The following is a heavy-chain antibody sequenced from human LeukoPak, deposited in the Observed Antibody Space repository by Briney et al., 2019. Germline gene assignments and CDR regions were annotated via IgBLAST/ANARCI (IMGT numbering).Heavy chain of an antibody. CDR1: GFTFSSYA. CDR3: AKAAWFDYYYGMDV. Sequence: PGGSLRLSCAASGFTFSSYAMSWVRQAPGKGLEWVSAISGSGGSTYYADSVKARFTISRDNSKNTLYLQMNSLRAEDTAVYYCAKAAWFDYYYGMDVWGQGTTVTVSS. D-gene: IGHD3-10*01. CDR2: ISGSGGST. V-gene: IGHV3-23*01. J-gene: IGHJ6*02.